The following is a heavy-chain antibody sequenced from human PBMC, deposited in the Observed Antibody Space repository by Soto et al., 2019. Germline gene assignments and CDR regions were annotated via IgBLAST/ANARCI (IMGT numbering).Heavy chain of an antibody. D-gene: IGHD6-13*01. Sequence: PGESLKISCKGSGYIFTNYWIGWVRQMPGKGLEWVGIIYPGDPDASYSPTFQGQVTISADKSISTAYLQWSSLKASDTAMYYCARHVSMGSSWLLGWFDPWGQGTLVTVSS. V-gene: IGHV5-51*01. CDR1: GYIFTNYW. CDR3: ARHVSMGSSWLLGWFDP. CDR2: IYPGDPDA. J-gene: IGHJ5*02.